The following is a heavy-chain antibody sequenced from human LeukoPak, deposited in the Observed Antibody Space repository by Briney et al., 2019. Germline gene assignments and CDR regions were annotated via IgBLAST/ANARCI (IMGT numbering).Heavy chain of an antibody. CDR1: GFTFSSYA. CDR3: TTDSGKPYYSGSYYY. D-gene: IGHD1-26*01. J-gene: IGHJ4*02. V-gene: IGHV3-23*01. Sequence: PGGSLRLSCAASGFTFSSYAMSWVRQAPGKGLEWVSAISGSGGSTYYADSVKGRFTISRDNSKNTLYLQMNSLKTEDTAVYYCTTDSGKPYYSGSYYYWGQGTLVTVSS. CDR2: ISGSGGST.